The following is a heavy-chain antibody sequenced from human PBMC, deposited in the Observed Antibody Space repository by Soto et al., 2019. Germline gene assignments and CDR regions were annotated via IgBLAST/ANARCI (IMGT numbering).Heavy chain of an antibody. CDR1: GGSISSGDYY. V-gene: IGHV4-30-4*01. CDR3: ASGAYDSSGYEIEY. J-gene: IGHJ4*02. Sequence: PSETLSLTCTVSGGSISSGDYYWSWIRQPPGKGLEWIGYIYYSGSTCYNPSLKSRVTISVDTSKNQFSLKLSSVTAADTAVYYCASGAYDSSGYEIEYWGQGTLVTVSS. D-gene: IGHD3-22*01. CDR2: IYYSGST.